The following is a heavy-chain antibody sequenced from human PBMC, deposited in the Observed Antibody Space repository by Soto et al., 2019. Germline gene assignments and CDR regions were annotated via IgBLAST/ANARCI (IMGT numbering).Heavy chain of an antibody. D-gene: IGHD5-12*01. CDR3: ATDGPSNSGNLYAFDI. Sequence: QAQLVQSGAEVKKSGASVRVSCKASGYTLTNYGVTWVRQAPGQGLEWLGRVTPYKPDTNSAQNLQGRVTMATDTSPNTAYLELRSLRSDATAVYFCATDGPSNSGNLYAFDIWGQGTMVTVSA. V-gene: IGHV1-18*04. CDR2: VTPYKPDT. J-gene: IGHJ3*02. CDR1: GYTLTNYG.